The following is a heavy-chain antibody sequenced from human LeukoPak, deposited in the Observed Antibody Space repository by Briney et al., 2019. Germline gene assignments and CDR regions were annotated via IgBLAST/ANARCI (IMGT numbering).Heavy chain of an antibody. CDR2: IYTSGST. CDR1: GGSISTYY. D-gene: IGHD3-22*01. Sequence: SETLSLTCTVSGGSISTYYWSWIRQPAGKGLEWIGRIYTSGSTNYNPSLKSRVTVSVDTSKNLFFLKLSSVTAADTAVYYCARDYYDSSGYSAEWFDPWGQGTLVTVSS. V-gene: IGHV4-4*07. J-gene: IGHJ5*02. CDR3: ARDYYDSSGYSAEWFDP.